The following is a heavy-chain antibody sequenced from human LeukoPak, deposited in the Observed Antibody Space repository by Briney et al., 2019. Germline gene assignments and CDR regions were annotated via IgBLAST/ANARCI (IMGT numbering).Heavy chain of an antibody. Sequence: GGSLRLSCAAYGFTFSSYGMHWVRQAPGKGLEWVAVIWYDGSNKYYADSVKGRFTISRDNSKNTLYLQMNSLRAEDTAVYYCAKDQGYYDSSGYDGYWGQGTLVTVSS. CDR3: AKDQGYYDSSGYDGY. CDR1: GFTFSSYG. CDR2: IWYDGSNK. V-gene: IGHV3-33*06. J-gene: IGHJ4*02. D-gene: IGHD3-22*01.